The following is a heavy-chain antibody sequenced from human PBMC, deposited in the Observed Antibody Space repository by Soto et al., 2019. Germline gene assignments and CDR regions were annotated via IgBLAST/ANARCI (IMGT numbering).Heavy chain of an antibody. J-gene: IGHJ6*02. Sequence: QVQLVESGGGVVQPGRSLRLSCAASGFTFSSYGMHWVRQAPGKGLEWVAVIWYDGSNKYYADSVKGRFTISRDNSKNTLYLQMNSLRAEDTAVYYCGRTIFEGNYYYYGMDVWGQGTTVTVSS. V-gene: IGHV3-33*01. D-gene: IGHD3-3*01. CDR1: GFTFSSYG. CDR3: GRTIFEGNYYYYGMDV. CDR2: IWYDGSNK.